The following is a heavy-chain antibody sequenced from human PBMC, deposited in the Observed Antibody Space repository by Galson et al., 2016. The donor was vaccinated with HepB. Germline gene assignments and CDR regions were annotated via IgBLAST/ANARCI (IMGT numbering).Heavy chain of an antibody. CDR3: AKGNIVQVPAAPYA. CDR1: GFTFSNYA. CDR2: IRGSGDTT. D-gene: IGHD2-2*01. J-gene: IGHJ5*02. V-gene: IGHV3-23*01. Sequence: SLRLSCAASGFTFSNYAMSWVRQAPGKGLEWVSSIRGSGDTTYDADAVRGRFTISSDDSRNKLSLQMDSLRAEDSAIYYCAKGNIVQVPAAPYAWGQGALVTVSS.